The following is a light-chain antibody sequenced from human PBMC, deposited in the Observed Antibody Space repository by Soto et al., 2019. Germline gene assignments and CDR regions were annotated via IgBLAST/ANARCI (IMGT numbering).Light chain of an antibody. CDR2: EVS. J-gene: IGLJ1*01. CDR1: RSDVGGYKY. V-gene: IGLV2-8*01. CDR3: SSYAGSNYV. Sequence: QSALTQPPSASGSPGQSVTISCTGTRSDVGGYKYVSWYQQHPGKAPKLMIYEVSKRPSGVPDRSSGSKSGNTASLTVSGLQAEDEADYYCSSYAGSNYVFGTGTKVTVL.